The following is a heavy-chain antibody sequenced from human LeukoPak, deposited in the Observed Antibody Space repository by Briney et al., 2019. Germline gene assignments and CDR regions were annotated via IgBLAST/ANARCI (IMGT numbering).Heavy chain of an antibody. CDR1: GFTFSNAW. J-gene: IGHJ5*02. CDR3: TTVGVGDSSSWYTWFGP. CDR2: IKSTTDGGTT. Sequence: GGSLRLSCAASGFTFSNAWMSWVRQAPGKGLEWVGRIKSTTDGGTTDYAAPVKGRFTISRDDSKNTLYLQMSSLKSDDTAVYYCTTVGVGDSSSWYTWFGPWGQGTLVTVSS. D-gene: IGHD6-13*01. V-gene: IGHV3-15*01.